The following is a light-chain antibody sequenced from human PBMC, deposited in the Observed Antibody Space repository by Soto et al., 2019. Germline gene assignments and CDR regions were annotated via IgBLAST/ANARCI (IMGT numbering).Light chain of an antibody. Sequence: EIVLTQSPATLSLSPGERATLPCRASQSISNYLAWYQQKPGQAPRLLIYDASDRATGIPARFSGSGSGTDFTLTISSLEPEDFAVYYCQQRSNWPKTFGPGTKVDIK. J-gene: IGKJ3*01. CDR2: DAS. V-gene: IGKV3-11*01. CDR3: QQRSNWPKT. CDR1: QSISNY.